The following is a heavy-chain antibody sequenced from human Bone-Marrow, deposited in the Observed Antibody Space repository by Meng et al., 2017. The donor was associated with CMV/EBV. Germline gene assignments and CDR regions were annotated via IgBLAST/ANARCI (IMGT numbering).Heavy chain of an antibody. CDR3: ATFYGNYLTN. Sequence: GGSLRLSCAASGLTFTSFVMSWVRQAPGRGLDWVSAISGGGGSTYYADSVKGRFTISRDNSKDTLYLQMNSLRAEDTAIYYCATFYGNYLTNWGQGTLVTVSS. D-gene: IGHD3-22*01. CDR1: GLTFTSFV. V-gene: IGHV3-23*01. J-gene: IGHJ4*02. CDR2: ISGGGGST.